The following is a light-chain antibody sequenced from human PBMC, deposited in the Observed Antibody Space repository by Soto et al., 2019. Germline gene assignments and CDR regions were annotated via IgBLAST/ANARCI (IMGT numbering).Light chain of an antibody. CDR2: EGS. CDR1: NSDVGSYKF. J-gene: IGLJ3*02. V-gene: IGLV2-23*01. Sequence: QSALTQPASVSGSPGQSITISCTGTNSDVGSYKFVSWYQHHPGKAPKLMIYEGSKRPSGVSNRFSGSRSGNTASLTISGLQAEDEADYYCCSYAGSSTWVFGGGTKVTVL. CDR3: CSYAGSSTWV.